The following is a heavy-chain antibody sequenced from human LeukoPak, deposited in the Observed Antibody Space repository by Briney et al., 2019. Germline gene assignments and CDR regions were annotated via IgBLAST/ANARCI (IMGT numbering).Heavy chain of an antibody. Sequence: SETLSLTCTVSGDSISRSTYYWAWIRQPPGKGLEWIGSVYYGRSPYFNPSLESRATISVDTSKNHFSLKMSSVTTADTAVYYCARSSGTGTFSYWGQGTLVTVSS. CDR1: GDSISRSTYY. J-gene: IGHJ4*02. CDR2: VYYGRSP. D-gene: IGHD6-25*01. CDR3: ARSSGTGTFSY. V-gene: IGHV4-39*02.